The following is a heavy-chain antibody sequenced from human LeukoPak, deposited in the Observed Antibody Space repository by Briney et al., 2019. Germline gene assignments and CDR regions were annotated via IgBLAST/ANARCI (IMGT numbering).Heavy chain of an antibody. J-gene: IGHJ4*02. CDR3: ARARIQYGSGSYYRATYFDY. V-gene: IGHV3-48*04. CDR2: ISSSSSTI. CDR1: GFTFSSYS. Sequence: PGGSLRLSCAASGFTFSSYSMNWVRQAPGKGLEWVSYISSSSSTIYYADSVKGRFTISRDNAKNSLYLQMNSLRAEDTAVYYCARARIQYGSGSYYRATYFDYWGQGTLVTVSS. D-gene: IGHD3-10*01.